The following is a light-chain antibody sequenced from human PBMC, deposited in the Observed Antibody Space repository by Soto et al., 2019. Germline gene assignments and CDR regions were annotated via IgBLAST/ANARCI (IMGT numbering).Light chain of an antibody. V-gene: IGKV3-20*01. CDR1: QSVSSSY. CDR2: GAS. J-gene: IGKJ1*01. CDR3: QQYNNWPPWT. Sequence: EIVLTQSPGTLSLAPGQRKARSCRVSQSVSSSYLAWYQQKPGQAPRLLIYGASIRATGIPARFSGSGSGTDFTLTISSLQPEDFAVYYCQQYNNWPPWTFGQGTKVDIK.